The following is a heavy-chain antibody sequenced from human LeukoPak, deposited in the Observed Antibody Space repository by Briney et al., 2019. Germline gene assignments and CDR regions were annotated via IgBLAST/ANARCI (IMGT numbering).Heavy chain of an antibody. J-gene: IGHJ5*02. CDR3: ARVKGSNWLDP. CDR1: GVSISIFY. D-gene: IGHD6-6*01. V-gene: IGHV4-59*01. CDR2: SSNIEGT. Sequence: SETLSLTCTVSGVSISIFYWTWIRQPPGKGLEWIGYSSNIEGTYYIPSLKSRVTISLDTSKNQFSLRLNSVTAADTAVYYCARVKGSNWLDPWGQGTLVTVSS.